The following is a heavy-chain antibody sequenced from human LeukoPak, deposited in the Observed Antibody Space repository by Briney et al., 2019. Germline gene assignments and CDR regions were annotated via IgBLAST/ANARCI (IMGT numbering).Heavy chain of an antibody. CDR2: ISYDGSNK. Sequence: GRSLRLSCAASGFTFSSYAMHWVRQAPGKGLEWVAVISYDGSNKYYADSVKGRFTISRDNSKNSLYLQMNSLRGEDTAFYYCAKDISGDIEVAVPEYWGQGTLVTVSS. CDR1: GFTFSSYA. D-gene: IGHD6-19*01. V-gene: IGHV3-30-3*01. CDR3: AKDISGDIEVAVPEY. J-gene: IGHJ4*02.